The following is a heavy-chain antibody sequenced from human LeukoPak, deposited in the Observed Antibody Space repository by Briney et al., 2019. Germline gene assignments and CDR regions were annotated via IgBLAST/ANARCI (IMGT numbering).Heavy chain of an antibody. J-gene: IGHJ4*02. Sequence: VASVTVSCKASGYTFTGYYIHWVRQAPGQGLEWMGWINPNSGGTNYAQYFQDRVTMTRDTSTSTVYMELSMLRSDATAVYYCARVLSGYENYFVYWGQGTLVTVSA. CDR1: GYTFTGYY. D-gene: IGHD6-25*01. CDR3: ARVLSGYENYFVY. CDR2: INPNSGGT. V-gene: IGHV1-2*02.